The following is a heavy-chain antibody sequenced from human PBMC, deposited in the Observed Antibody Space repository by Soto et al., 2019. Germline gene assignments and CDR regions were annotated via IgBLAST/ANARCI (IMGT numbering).Heavy chain of an antibody. CDR3: ARGRWILGYFDY. V-gene: IGHV4-39*01. Sequence: TLSLTCTVSGGSISSSSYYWGWVRQPPGKGLEWIGRIYYSGSTYYNPSLKSRVTISVDTSKNQFSLKLSSVTAADTAVYYCARGRWILGYFDYWGQGTLVTVSS. CDR1: GGSISSSSYY. CDR2: IYYSGST. D-gene: IGHD5-18*01. J-gene: IGHJ4*02.